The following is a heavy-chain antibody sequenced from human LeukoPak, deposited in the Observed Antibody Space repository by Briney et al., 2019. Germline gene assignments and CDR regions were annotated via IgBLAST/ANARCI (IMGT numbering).Heavy chain of an antibody. CDR2: IYYSGST. J-gene: IGHJ3*02. D-gene: IGHD3-16*02. CDR1: GGSISNNY. CDR3: ASHYRFAFDN. Sequence: PSETLSLTCTVSGGSISNNYWSWIRQPPGKGLEWIGYIYYSGSTNYNPSLKTRITMSVDMSKNQFSLKLTSVTAADTAVYYCASHYRFAFDNWGQGTLVTVSS. V-gene: IGHV4-59*08.